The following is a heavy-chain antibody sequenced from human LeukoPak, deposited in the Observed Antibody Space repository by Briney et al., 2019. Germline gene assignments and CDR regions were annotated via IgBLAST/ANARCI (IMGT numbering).Heavy chain of an antibody. J-gene: IGHJ4*02. V-gene: IGHV2-5*02. Sequence: SGPTLVNPTQTLTLTCTFSGFSISNRGVGVGWIRQPPGKALEWLALIHWDDDKRFSPSLKSRLTITKDTSKNQVVLTMTNMDPVDTATYYCAHRASRFLEWLDWGQGTLVTVSS. CDR3: AHRASRFLEWLD. CDR2: IHWDDDK. D-gene: IGHD3-3*01. CDR1: GFSISNRGVG.